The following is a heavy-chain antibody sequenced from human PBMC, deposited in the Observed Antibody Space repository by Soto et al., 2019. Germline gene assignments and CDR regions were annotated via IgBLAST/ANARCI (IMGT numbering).Heavy chain of an antibody. Sequence: LRXYFASSGCTFISYAMNWVRQAPGKGLEWVSGISGSGGSTYYGDSVKGRFTISRDNSKNTLYLQMNSLRAEDTAVYYCAKDSVVCFGQLLSYYGMDAWGQGTTVTVSS. D-gene: IGHD3-10*01. J-gene: IGHJ6*02. CDR3: AKDSVVCFGQLLSYYGMDA. CDR2: ISGSGGST. V-gene: IGHV3-23*01. CDR1: GCTFISYA.